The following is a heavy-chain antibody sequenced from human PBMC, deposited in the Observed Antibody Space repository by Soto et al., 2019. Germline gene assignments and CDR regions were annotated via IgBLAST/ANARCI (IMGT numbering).Heavy chain of an antibody. Sequence: ASVKVSCKASGYTFTSYGISWVRQAPGQGLEWMGWISAYNGNTNYAQKLQGRVTMTTDTSTSTAYMELRSLRSDDTAVYYCARLFFGVVTPLYGMDVWGQGTTVTVSS. CDR1: GYTFTSYG. V-gene: IGHV1-18*01. D-gene: IGHD3-3*01. CDR2: ISAYNGNT. CDR3: ARLFFGVVTPLYGMDV. J-gene: IGHJ6*02.